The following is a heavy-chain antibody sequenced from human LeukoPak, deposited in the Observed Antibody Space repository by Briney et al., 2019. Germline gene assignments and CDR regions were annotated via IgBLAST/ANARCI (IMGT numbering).Heavy chain of an antibody. Sequence: GGSLRLSCAASGFTFSSYAMGWVRQAPGKGLEWVASVSGSAVSTYYADSVKGRFTISRDNSKNTLSLQMNSLRAEDTAVYYCARDVVTMVRGVIDYYYGMDVWGQGTTVTVSS. V-gene: IGHV3-23*01. CDR1: GFTFSSYA. D-gene: IGHD3-10*01. J-gene: IGHJ6*02. CDR3: ARDVVTMVRGVIDYYYGMDV. CDR2: VSGSAVST.